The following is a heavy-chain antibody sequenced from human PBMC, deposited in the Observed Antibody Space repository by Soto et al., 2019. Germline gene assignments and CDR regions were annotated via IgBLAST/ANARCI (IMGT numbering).Heavy chain of an antibody. CDR3: TRYYYESSGYYVY. Sequence: PGGSLRLSCTGSGFNFGNYALSWVRQAPGKGPEWVGFIRSEAYGGTTDYAASVKGRFIISRGDSKSIAYLEINSLQTDDTAVYYCTRYYYESSGYYVYWGQGTLVTVSS. CDR1: GFNFGNYA. D-gene: IGHD3-22*01. CDR2: IRSEAYGGTT. V-gene: IGHV3-49*04. J-gene: IGHJ4*02.